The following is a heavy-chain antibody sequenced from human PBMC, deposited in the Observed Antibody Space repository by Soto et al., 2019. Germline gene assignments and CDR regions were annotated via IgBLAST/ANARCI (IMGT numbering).Heavy chain of an antibody. CDR3: ARVDLALSENFDL. V-gene: IGHV4-61*01. Sequence: SETLSLTCVVSGESVSSHTYYWSWIRQPPGKGLEWIGYIYSRGSISYSASLKSRVTISLDTYKNQFSLMLKSVTAADTATYFCARVDLALSENFDLWGRGTLVTVSS. J-gene: IGHJ2*01. CDR1: GESVSSHTYY. CDR2: IYSRGSI.